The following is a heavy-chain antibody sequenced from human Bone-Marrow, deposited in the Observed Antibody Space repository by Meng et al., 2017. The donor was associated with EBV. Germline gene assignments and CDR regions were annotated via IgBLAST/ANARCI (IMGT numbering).Heavy chain of an antibody. Sequence: EVHLVESGGGLVKPGGPLRLSCAASGFTFSTYDMNWVRQAPGKGLEWVSSISSSGGYIYHAESVKGRFTISRDNAKNSLYLQMNSLRAEDTAVYYCASGYYDSSGYYFDYWGQGTLVTVSS. D-gene: IGHD3-22*01. J-gene: IGHJ4*02. CDR1: GFTFSTYD. CDR3: ASGYYDSSGYYFDY. V-gene: IGHV3-21*01. CDR2: ISSSGGYI.